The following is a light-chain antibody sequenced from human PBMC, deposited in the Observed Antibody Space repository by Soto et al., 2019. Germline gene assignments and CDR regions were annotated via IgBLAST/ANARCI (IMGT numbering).Light chain of an antibody. Sequence: DIQMTQSPSTLSASVGDRVTITCRASQRIINWLAWYQQKPGKAPKLLIYRASTLERGVPSRFSGSGSGTEFTLTISSLQPDDFATYFCQQYNSYSGTFGPGTKVDIK. CDR2: RAS. CDR1: QRIINW. V-gene: IGKV1-5*03. CDR3: QQYNSYSGT. J-gene: IGKJ3*01.